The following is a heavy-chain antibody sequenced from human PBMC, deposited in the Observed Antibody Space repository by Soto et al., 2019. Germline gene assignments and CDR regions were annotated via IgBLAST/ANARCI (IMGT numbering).Heavy chain of an antibody. CDR2: ISAYNGNT. V-gene: IGHV1-18*01. CDR3: ARDTFGGVAATPIDY. CDR1: GYTFTSYG. J-gene: IGHJ4*02. Sequence: QVQLVQSGAEVKKPGASVKVSCKASGYTFTSYGISWVRQAPGQGLERMGWISAYNGNTNYAQKLQGRVTMTTDTSTRTAYMELRSLRSDDTAVYYCARDTFGGVAATPIDYWGQGTLVTVSS. D-gene: IGHD2-15*01.